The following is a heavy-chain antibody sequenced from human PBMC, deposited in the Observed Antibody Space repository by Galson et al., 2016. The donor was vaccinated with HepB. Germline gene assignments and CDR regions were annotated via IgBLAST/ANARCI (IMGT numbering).Heavy chain of an antibody. J-gene: IGHJ4*02. CDR2: MTRSGDAT. D-gene: IGHD3-16*01. Sequence: LRLSCAASGFSFSNSGMSWVRQAPGRGLEWVSGMTRSGDATHYADFVKGRFTISRDNSKNTLYLYMNNLTAGDTAIYYCGKHGGFDYWGQGALVTVSS. CDR3: GKHGGFDY. V-gene: IGHV3-23*01. CDR1: GFSFSNSG.